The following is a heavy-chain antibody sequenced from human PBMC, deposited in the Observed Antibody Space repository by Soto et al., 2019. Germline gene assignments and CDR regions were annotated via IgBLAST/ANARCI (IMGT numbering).Heavy chain of an antibody. V-gene: IGHV4-30-2*01. Sequence: QLQLQESGSGLVKPSQTLFLTCAVSCGSISSGGYSLGWVRQPPGKGLEWVGYIYHSGSTYYNPSLKSRVTISVDRSKNQFSLKLSSVTAADTAVYYCARVPSPWGQGTLVTVSS. CDR2: IYHSGST. CDR1: CGSISSGGYS. CDR3: ARVPSP. J-gene: IGHJ5*02.